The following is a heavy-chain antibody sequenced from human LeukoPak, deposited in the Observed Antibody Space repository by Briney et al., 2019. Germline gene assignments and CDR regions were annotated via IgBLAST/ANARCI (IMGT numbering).Heavy chain of an antibody. CDR1: GGSISSSSYY. D-gene: IGHD2-2*01. J-gene: IGHJ6*02. CDR2: IYYGGST. V-gene: IGHV4-39*07. CDR3: ARDAGHQLSRRNYYAMDV. Sequence: SETLSLSCTVSGGSISSSSYYWGWIRQPPGKGLEWIGSIYYGGSTYYNSSLKSRVTISVDTSKNQFSLRVSSVTAADTAVYYCARDAGHQLSRRNYYAMDVWGQGTTVTVSS.